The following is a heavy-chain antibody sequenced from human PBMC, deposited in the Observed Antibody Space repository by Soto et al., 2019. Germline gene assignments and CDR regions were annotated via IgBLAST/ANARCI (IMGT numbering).Heavy chain of an antibody. V-gene: IGHV3-13*04. J-gene: IGHJ2*01. CDR2: IGTAGDT. Sequence: EVQLVESGGGLVQPGGSLRLSCAASGFTFSSYDMHWVRQATGKGLEWVSAIGTAGDTYYPGSVKGRFTISRENAKNSLYLQMNSLRAGDTAVYYCARGRFLWFGDYVRHRYFDLWGRGTLVTVSS. CDR3: ARGRFLWFGDYVRHRYFDL. CDR1: GFTFSSYD. D-gene: IGHD3-10*01.